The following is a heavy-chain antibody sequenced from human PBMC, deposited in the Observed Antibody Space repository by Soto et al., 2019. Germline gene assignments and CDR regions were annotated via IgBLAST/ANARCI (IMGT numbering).Heavy chain of an antibody. J-gene: IGHJ6*02. CDR2: IYYSGST. CDR3: ARDSVLRFLEWKGDYYYYYGMDV. Sequence: SETLSLTCTVSGVSISSHYWSWIRQPPGQGLEWIGYIYYSGSTNYNPSLKSRVTISVDPSKNQFSLKLSSVTAADTAVYYCARDSVLRFLEWKGDYYYYYGMDVWGQGTTVTVSS. D-gene: IGHD3-3*01. CDR1: GVSISSHY. V-gene: IGHV4-59*11.